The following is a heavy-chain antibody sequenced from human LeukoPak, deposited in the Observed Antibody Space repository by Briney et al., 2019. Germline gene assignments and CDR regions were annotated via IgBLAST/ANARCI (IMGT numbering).Heavy chain of an antibody. CDR1: GGSFSGYY. J-gene: IGHJ6*03. Sequence: SETLSLTCAVYGGSFSGYYWSWIRQPPGKGLEWIGEINHSGSTNYNPSLKSRVTISVDTSKNQFSLKLSSVTAADTAVYYCARRLGAARARYYYMDVWGKGTTVTVSS. D-gene: IGHD6-6*01. CDR2: INHSGST. CDR3: ARRLGAARARYYYMDV. V-gene: IGHV4-34*01.